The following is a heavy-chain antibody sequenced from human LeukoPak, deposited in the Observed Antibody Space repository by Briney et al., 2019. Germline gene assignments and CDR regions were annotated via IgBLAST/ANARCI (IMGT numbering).Heavy chain of an antibody. CDR3: ARVLTYYYDSSGYYYAGRYFDY. CDR2: IYYSGST. CDR1: GGSFSGYY. J-gene: IGHJ4*02. D-gene: IGHD3-22*01. V-gene: IGHV4-34*01. Sequence: PSETLSLTCAVYGGSFSGYYWSWIRQPPGKGLEWIGSIYYSGSTYYNPSLKSRVTISVNTSKNQFSLKLSSVTVADTAVYYCARVLTYYYDSSGYYYAGRYFDYWGQGTLVTVSS.